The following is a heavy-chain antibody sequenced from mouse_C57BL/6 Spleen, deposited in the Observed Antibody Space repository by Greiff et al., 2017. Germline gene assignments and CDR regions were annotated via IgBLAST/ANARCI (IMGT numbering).Heavy chain of an antibody. CDR1: GYTFTSYW. V-gene: IGHV1-52*01. CDR3: ARGDYYGSSYYFDH. J-gene: IGHJ2*01. D-gene: IGHD1-1*01. CDR2: IDPSDSET. Sequence: QVQLQQPGAELVRPGSSVKLSCKASGYTFTSYWMHWVKQRPIQGLEWIGNIDPSDSETHYNQKFKDKATLTVDKSSSTAYMQLSSLTSEDSAVYYRARGDYYGSSYYFDHWGQGTPPTVSS.